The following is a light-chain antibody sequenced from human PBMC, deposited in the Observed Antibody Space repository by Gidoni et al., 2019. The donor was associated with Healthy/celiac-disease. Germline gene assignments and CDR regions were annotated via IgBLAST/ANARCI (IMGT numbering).Light chain of an antibody. V-gene: IGKV3-20*01. CDR1: QSVSSSY. CDR2: GAS. J-gene: IGKJ2*01. Sequence: VLTQSPGTLSLSPGERATLSCRASQSVSSSYLAWYQQKPGQAPRLLIYGASSRATGIPDRFSGSGSGTDFTLTISRLEPEDFAVYYCQQYGSSPPYTFGQGTKLEIK. CDR3: QQYGSSPPYT.